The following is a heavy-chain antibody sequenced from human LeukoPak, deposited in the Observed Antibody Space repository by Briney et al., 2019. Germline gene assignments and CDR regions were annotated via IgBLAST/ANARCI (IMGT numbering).Heavy chain of an antibody. J-gene: IGHJ3*02. CDR3: ARTRSGYTIHHAFDI. CDR1: GYTFTGYY. V-gene: IGHV1-2*02. Sequence: ASVKVSCKASGYTFTGYYMHWVRQAPGQGLEWMGWINPNSGGTNYAQKFQGRVTMTRDTSISTAYMELSRLRSDDTAVYYCARTRSGYTIHHAFDIWGQGTMVTVSS. D-gene: IGHD3-22*01. CDR2: INPNSGGT.